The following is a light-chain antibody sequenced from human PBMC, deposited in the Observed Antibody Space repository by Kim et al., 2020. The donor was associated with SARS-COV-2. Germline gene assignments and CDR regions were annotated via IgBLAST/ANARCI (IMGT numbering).Light chain of an antibody. Sequence: KTGTISCTGSSGSNASNYVQGYQQRPGRAPTTVIYEDNQRPSGVPDRFSGSIDSSSNAASLTISGLKTEDEADYYCQSYDSSNQGVFGGGTQLTVL. CDR1: SGSNASNY. CDR3: QSYDSSNQGV. J-gene: IGLJ2*01. V-gene: IGLV6-57*02. CDR2: EDN.